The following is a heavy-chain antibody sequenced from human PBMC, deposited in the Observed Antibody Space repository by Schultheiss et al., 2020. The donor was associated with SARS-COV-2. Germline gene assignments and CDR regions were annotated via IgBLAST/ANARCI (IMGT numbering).Heavy chain of an antibody. Sequence: SCAASGFTFSSYGMHWVRQAPGKGLEWVAVISYDGSNKYYADSVKGRFTISRDNSKNTLYLQMNSLRAEDTAVYYCAREFTTYDFWSGTSFDYWGQGDLVTVSS. V-gene: IGHV3-30*03. CDR2: ISYDGSNK. CDR3: AREFTTYDFWSGTSFDY. CDR1: GFTFSSYG. J-gene: IGHJ4*02. D-gene: IGHD3-3*01.